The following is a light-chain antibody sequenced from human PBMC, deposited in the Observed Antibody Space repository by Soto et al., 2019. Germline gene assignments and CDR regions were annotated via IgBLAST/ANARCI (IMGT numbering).Light chain of an antibody. CDR1: SSNIGADYD. Sequence: VLTQPPSVSGAPGQRVTISCTGSSSNIGADYDVTWYQQRPGTAPKLLIFGNINRPSGVPDRFSGSKSGTSASLAITGLQAEDEGDYYCQSYDSTLSARYVFGTGTKLTVL. V-gene: IGLV1-40*01. J-gene: IGLJ1*01. CDR3: QSYDSTLSARYV. CDR2: GNI.